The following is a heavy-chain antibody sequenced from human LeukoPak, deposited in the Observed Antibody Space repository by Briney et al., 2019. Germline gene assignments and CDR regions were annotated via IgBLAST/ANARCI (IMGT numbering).Heavy chain of an antibody. Sequence: ASXXVSCKASGYTFSSYYMHWVRQAPGQGLEWMAIINPSGGSTSYAQKFQGRVTITRDTSTSTFYMELSTLRSEDTAVYYCARDPRPSYDSSGYYYYPGDYWGQGTLVTVSS. CDR3: ARDPRPSYDSSGYYYYPGDY. CDR2: INPSGGST. CDR1: GYTFSSYY. V-gene: IGHV1-46*01. D-gene: IGHD3-22*01. J-gene: IGHJ4*02.